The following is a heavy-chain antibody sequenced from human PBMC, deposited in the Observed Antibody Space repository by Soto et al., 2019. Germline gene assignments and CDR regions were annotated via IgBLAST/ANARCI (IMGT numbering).Heavy chain of an antibody. CDR3: ASDAAVDLFDY. Sequence: ASVKVSCKASGYTFTSYYMHWVRQAPGQGLEWMGIINPSDGSTSYAQKFQGRVTMTRDTSTSTAYMELRSLRSDDTAVYYCASDAAVDLFDYWGQGTLVTVSA. V-gene: IGHV1-46*01. CDR2: INPSDGST. J-gene: IGHJ4*02. CDR1: GYTFTSYY. D-gene: IGHD2-2*01.